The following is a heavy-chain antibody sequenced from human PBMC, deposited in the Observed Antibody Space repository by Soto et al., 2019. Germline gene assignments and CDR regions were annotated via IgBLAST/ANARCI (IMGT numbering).Heavy chain of an antibody. J-gene: IGHJ4*02. V-gene: IGHV1-3*01. Sequence: ASVKVSCKASEYTFTNYAIPWVRQAPGQGLEWMGWINAGNGNTKYSQNFQARVTITRDTSACTAYMELCSLRSEDTAVYYCARWDGEFDYWGQGPLVTVSS. CDR2: INAGNGNT. CDR3: ARWDGEFDY. CDR1: EYTFTNYA. D-gene: IGHD1-26*01.